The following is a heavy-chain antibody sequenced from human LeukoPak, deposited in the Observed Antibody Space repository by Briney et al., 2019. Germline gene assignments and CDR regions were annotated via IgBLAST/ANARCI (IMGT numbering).Heavy chain of an antibody. J-gene: IGHJ4*02. D-gene: IGHD4-23*01. CDR2: IKSKTDGGTT. V-gene: IGHV3-15*01. CDR3: TTGTEVSSVY. CDR1: GFTFSNAW. Sequence: GGSLRLSCAASGFTFSNAWMSWVRQAPGKGLEWVGRIKSKTDGGTTDYAAPVKGRFTISRDDSKNKLYLQMNSLKTEVPAVYYCTTGTEVSSVYWGQGTLVTVSS.